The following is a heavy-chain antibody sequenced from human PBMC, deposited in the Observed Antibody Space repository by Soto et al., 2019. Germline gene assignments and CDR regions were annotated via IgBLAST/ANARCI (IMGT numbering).Heavy chain of an antibody. CDR3: ARDSAAVHDYGDYVFQAGGLPW. V-gene: IGHV1-69*13. CDR1: GGTFSSYA. CDR2: IIPIFGTA. J-gene: IGHJ4*02. D-gene: IGHD4-17*01. Sequence: GASVKVSCKASGGTFSSYAISWVRQAPGRVLEWMGGIIPIFGTANYAQKFQGRVTITADESTSTAYMELSSLRSEDTAVYYCARDSAAVHDYGDYVFQAGGLPWWGQGTLVTVSS.